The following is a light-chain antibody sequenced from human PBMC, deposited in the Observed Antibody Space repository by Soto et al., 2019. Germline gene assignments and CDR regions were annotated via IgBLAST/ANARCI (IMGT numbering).Light chain of an antibody. V-gene: IGKV3-11*01. CDR3: HQRGNGPPWT. CDR1: QSVSSSY. J-gene: IGKJ1*01. CDR2: DAS. Sequence: IVLTQSPGTLSLSPWQRATLSCRASQSVSSSYLAWYQQKPGQPPRLLIYDASKRATGIPPRFSGSGSTTDFTLTISSLEPEDFAVYYCHQRGNGPPWTFGQGTKVDIK.